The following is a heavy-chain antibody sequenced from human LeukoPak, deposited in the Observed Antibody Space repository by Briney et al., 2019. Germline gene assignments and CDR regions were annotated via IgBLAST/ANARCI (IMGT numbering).Heavy chain of an antibody. V-gene: IGHV4-34*01. CDR2: INHSGST. D-gene: IGHD3-22*01. J-gene: IGHJ5*02. Sequence: PSETLSLTCAVYGGSFSGYYWSWIRQPPGKGLEWIGEINHSGSTNYNPSLKSRVTISVDTSKNQFSLKLSSVTAADTAVYYCARGEHPEVYDSSGSNWFDPWGQGTLVTVSS. CDR3: ARGEHPEVYDSSGSNWFDP. CDR1: GGSFSGYY.